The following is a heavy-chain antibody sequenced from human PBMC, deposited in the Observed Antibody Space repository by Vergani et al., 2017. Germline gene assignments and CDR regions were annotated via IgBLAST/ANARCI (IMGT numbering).Heavy chain of an antibody. D-gene: IGHD4-23*01. CDR3: ARVYGGNWGGAFDI. J-gene: IGHJ3*02. Sequence: EVQLVESGGGVVRPGGSLRLSCAASGFTFDDYGMSWVRQAPGKGLEWVSGINWNGGSTGYADSVKGRFTISRDNAKNSLYLQMNSLRAEDAALYHCARVYGGNWGGAFDIWGQGTMVTVSS. V-gene: IGHV3-20*01. CDR1: GFTFDDYG. CDR2: INWNGGST.